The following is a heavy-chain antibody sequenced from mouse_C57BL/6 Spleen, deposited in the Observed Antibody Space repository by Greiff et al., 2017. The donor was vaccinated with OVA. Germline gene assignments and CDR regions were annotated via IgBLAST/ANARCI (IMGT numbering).Heavy chain of an antibody. D-gene: IGHD1-1*01. CDR2: ISSGGSYT. Sequence: EVQGVESGGDLVKPGGSLKLSCAASGFTFSSYGMSWVRQTPDKRLEWVATISSGGSYTYYPDSVKGRFTISRDNAKNTLYLQMSSLKSEDTAMYYCARQGGSSDFDYWGQGTTLTVSS. CDR3: ARQGGSSDFDY. J-gene: IGHJ2*01. CDR1: GFTFSSYG. V-gene: IGHV5-6*01.